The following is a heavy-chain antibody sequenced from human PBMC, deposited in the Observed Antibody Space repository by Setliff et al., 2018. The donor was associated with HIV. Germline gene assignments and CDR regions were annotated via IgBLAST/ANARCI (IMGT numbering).Heavy chain of an antibody. D-gene: IGHD3-16*01. CDR2: INPSDNRT. CDR3: ANLWELGA. CDR1: GYTFTVYY. Sequence: ASVKVSCKASGYTFTVYYMHWVRQAPGQGLEWMGIINPSDNRTYYAQKFQGRVTMTRDTSTSSVYMELRSLRSEDTAVYLCANLWELGAWGQGTLVTVSS. J-gene: IGHJ5*02. V-gene: IGHV1-46*01.